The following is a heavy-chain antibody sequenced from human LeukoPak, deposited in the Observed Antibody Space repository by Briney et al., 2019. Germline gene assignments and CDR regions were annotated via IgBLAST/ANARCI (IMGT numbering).Heavy chain of an antibody. D-gene: IGHD1-26*01. CDR1: GFTFSSYS. CDR2: ISSSSSTI. V-gene: IGHV3-48*04. J-gene: IGHJ4*02. CDR3: ARDIGGSYTAIDY. Sequence: GGSLRLSCAASGFTFSSYSMNWVRQAPGKGLEWVSYISSSSSTIYYADSVKGRFTISRDNAKNSLYLQMNSLRVEDTAVYYCARDIGGSYTAIDYWGQGTLVTVSS.